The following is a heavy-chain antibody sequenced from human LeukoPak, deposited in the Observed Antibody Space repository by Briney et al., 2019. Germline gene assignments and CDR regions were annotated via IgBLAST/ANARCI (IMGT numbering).Heavy chain of an antibody. V-gene: IGHV4-4*07. D-gene: IGHD2-2*01. CDR3: AKGYCSSITCYDDRGAFDY. CDR1: GGSISSYF. J-gene: IGHJ4*02. Sequence: SETLSLTCTVSGGSISSYFWSWIRQPAGKGLEWIGRIYTSGSTNYSPSLKSRVTISVDTSKNQFSLKLSSVTAADTAVYYCAKGYCSSITCYDDRGAFDYWGQGTLVTVSS. CDR2: IYTSGST.